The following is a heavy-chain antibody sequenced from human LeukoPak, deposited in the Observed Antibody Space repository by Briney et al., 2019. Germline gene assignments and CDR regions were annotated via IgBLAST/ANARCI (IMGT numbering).Heavy chain of an antibody. CDR1: GYIFSNYY. CDR3: ARDLLLRGVRGGWFDP. J-gene: IGHJ5*02. D-gene: IGHD3-10*01. CDR2: INPNAGST. V-gene: IGHV1-46*01. Sequence: ASVKVSCKASGYIFSNYYIHWVRQAPGQGLEWMGMINPNAGSTRYAQNFQGRVTMTRDMSTRAVYMELSSLRSEDTAVYYCARDLLLRGVRGGWFDPWGQGTLVTVSS.